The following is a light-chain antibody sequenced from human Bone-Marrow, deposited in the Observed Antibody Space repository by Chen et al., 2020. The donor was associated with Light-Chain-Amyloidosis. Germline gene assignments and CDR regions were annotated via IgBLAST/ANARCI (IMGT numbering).Light chain of an antibody. CDR1: SSDVGGYNY. J-gene: IGLJ1*01. CDR2: DVS. V-gene: IGLV2-11*01. CDR3: CSYAGSYTYV. Sequence: QSALTQPRSVSGSPGQACTSSCTGTSSDVGGYNYVSWYQPHPGKAPKRMMYDVSKRPSGVPDRFSGSKSGNTASLTISGLQAEDEADYYCCSYAGSYTYVFGTGTKVTVL.